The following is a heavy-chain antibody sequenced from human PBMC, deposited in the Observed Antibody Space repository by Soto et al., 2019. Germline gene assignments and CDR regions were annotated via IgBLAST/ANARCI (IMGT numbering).Heavy chain of an antibody. CDR3: ARDYGSGSYNWFDP. J-gene: IGHJ5*02. V-gene: IGHV4-59*01. CDR1: GGSISSYY. D-gene: IGHD3-10*01. CDR2: IYYSGST. Sequence: PSETLSLTCTVSGGSISSYYWSWIRQPPGKGLEWIGYIYYSGSTNYNPSLKSRVTISVDTSKNQFSLKLSSVTAADTAVYYCARDYGSGSYNWFDPWGQGTLVTVSS.